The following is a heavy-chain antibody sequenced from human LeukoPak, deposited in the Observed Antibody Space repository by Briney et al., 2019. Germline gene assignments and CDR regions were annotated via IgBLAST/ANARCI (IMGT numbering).Heavy chain of an antibody. CDR2: IRYSGTT. V-gene: IGHV4-39*01. D-gene: IGHD2-21*02. Sequence: SETLSLTCTVSGGSISSTYDHWDWIRQPPGKGLEWMGSIRYSGTTYYNPSLKGRVTIFVDTSNNQFSLRLSSVTAADTAVYYRARRLHYFDYWGQGSLVTVSS. CDR1: GGSISSTYDH. CDR3: ARRLHYFDY. J-gene: IGHJ4*02.